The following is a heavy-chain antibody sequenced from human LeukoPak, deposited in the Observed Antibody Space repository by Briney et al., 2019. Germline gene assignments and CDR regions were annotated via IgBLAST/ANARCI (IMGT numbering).Heavy chain of an antibody. CDR1: GFTFSGFW. V-gene: IGHV3-7*03. CDR3: ARSSYSSSSSV. J-gene: IGHJ3*01. CDR2: INSDGSEG. Sequence: GGSLRLSCAVSGFTFSGFWMSWSRQAPGKGLEWVASINSDGSEGYYADVVKGRFTISRDNAENSLYLQINSLRAEDTAVYYCARSSYSSSSSVWGQGTMVTVSS. D-gene: IGHD6-6*01.